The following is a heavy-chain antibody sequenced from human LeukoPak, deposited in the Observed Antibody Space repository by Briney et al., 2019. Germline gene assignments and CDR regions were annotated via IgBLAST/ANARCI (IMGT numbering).Heavy chain of an antibody. CDR3: ARDSMLAI. J-gene: IGHJ3*01. CDR2: IYSGGST. D-gene: IGHD2-8*01. Sequence: GGSLRLSCVASGFTVSSNYMSWVRQAPGKGPEWVSIIYSGGSTYYADSVRGRVTISRDNSNNTLYLHMNSLRAEDTAVYYCARDSMLAIWGQGTMVTVSS. CDR1: GFTVSSNY. V-gene: IGHV3-53*01.